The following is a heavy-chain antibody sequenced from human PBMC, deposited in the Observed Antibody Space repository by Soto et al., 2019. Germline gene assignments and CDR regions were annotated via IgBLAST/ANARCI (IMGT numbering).Heavy chain of an antibody. CDR1: GDSVSSNSAA. CDR2: TYYRSKWYN. J-gene: IGHJ4*02. D-gene: IGHD4-17*01. CDR3: ARGQDYGDYAFDY. V-gene: IGHV6-1*01. Sequence: SQTLSLTCAISGDSVSSNSAALNWIRRSPSRGLEWLGRTYYRSKWYNNYAVSVKSRITVNPDTSKNQFSLQLNSVTPEDTAVYYCARGQDYGDYAFDYWGRGTLVTVSS.